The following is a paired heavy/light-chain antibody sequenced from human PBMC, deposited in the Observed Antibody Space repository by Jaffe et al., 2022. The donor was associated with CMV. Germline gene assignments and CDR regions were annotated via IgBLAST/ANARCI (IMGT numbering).Light chain of an antibody. V-gene: IGKV1-5*03. J-gene: IGKJ2*01. CDR1: QSISSW. Sequence: DIQMTQSPSTLSASVGDRVTITCRASQSISSWLAWYQQKPGKAPKLLIYKASSLESGVPSRFSGSGSGTEFTLTISSLQPDDFATYYCQQLYTFGQGTKLEIK. CDR2: KAS. CDR3: QQLYT.
Heavy chain of an antibody. D-gene: IGHD1-20*01. CDR3: ARGGKITGTAGTDKYFDY. V-gene: IGHV4-34*01. Sequence: QVQLQQWGAGLLKPSETLSLTCAVYGGSFSGYYWSWIRQPPGKGLEWIGEINHSGSTNYNPSLKSRVTISVDTSKNQFSLKLSSVTAADTAVYYCARGGKITGTAGTDKYFDYWGQGTLVTVSS. CDR2: INHSGST. J-gene: IGHJ4*02. CDR1: GGSFSGYY.